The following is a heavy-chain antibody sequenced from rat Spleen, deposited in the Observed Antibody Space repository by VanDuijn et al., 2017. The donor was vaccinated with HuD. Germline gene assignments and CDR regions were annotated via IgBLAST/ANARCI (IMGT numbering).Heavy chain of an antibody. D-gene: IGHD1-2*01. Sequence: EVQLVESGGGLVQPGRSMKLSCAASGFTFSDYYMAWVRQAPTKGLEWVATISSEGRSSYYRDSVKGRFTISRDSAKSTLYLQMESLRSEDTATYYCAKDMSRTIAAISYWYFDFWGPGTMVTVSS. CDR3: AKDMSRTIAAISYWYFDF. CDR2: ISSEGRSS. CDR1: GFTFSDYY. V-gene: IGHV5-25*01. J-gene: IGHJ1*01.